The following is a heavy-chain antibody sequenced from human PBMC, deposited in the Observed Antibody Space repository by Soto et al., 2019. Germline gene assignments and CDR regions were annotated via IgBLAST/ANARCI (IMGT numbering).Heavy chain of an antibody. Sequence: QLQLQESGPGLVKPSETLSLTCTVSGGSISSSSYYWGWIRQPPGKGLEWIGSIYYSGSTYYNPSLKSLVTISVDTSKNQFSLKLSSVTAADTAVYYCARQGTYYDFWSDTNNNWFDPWGQGTLVTVSS. V-gene: IGHV4-39*01. CDR1: GGSISSSSYY. CDR3: ARQGTYYDFWSDTNNNWFDP. D-gene: IGHD3-3*01. J-gene: IGHJ5*02. CDR2: IYYSGST.